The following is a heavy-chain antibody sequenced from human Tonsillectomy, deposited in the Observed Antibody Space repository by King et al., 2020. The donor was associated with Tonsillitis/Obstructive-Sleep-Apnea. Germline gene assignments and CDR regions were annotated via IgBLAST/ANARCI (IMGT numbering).Heavy chain of an antibody. CDR3: ARHPPYGDYVFDY. J-gene: IGHJ4*02. V-gene: IGHV4-59*08. CDR2: IYYSGST. Sequence: QLQESGPGLVKPSETLSLTCTVSGSSISSYYWSWIRQPPGKGLEWIGYIYYSGSTNYNPSLKSRVTISVDTSKNQFSLKLSSVTAADTAVYYCARHPPYGDYVFDYWGQGTLVTVSS. CDR1: GSSISSYY. D-gene: IGHD4-17*01.